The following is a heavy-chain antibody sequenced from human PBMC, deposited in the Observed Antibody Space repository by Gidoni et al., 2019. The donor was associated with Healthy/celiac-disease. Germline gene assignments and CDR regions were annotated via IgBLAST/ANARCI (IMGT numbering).Heavy chain of an antibody. CDR3: ARVQEESDELRYFDWLLYFDY. V-gene: IGHV3-30-3*01. J-gene: IGHJ4*02. Sequence: QVQLVESGGGVVQPGRSLRLSCAASGFTFSSYAMPWVRQAPGKGLEWVAVISYDGSNKYYADSVKGRFTISRDNSKNTLYLQMNSLRAEDTAVYYCARVQEESDELRYFDWLLYFDYWGQGTLVTVSS. D-gene: IGHD3-9*01. CDR2: ISYDGSNK. CDR1: GFTFSSYA.